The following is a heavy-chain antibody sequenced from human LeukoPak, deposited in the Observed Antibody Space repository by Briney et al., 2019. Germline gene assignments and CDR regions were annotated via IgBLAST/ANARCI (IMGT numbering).Heavy chain of an antibody. CDR1: GGSFSGYY. J-gene: IGHJ4*02. V-gene: IGHV4-34*01. D-gene: IGHD5-18*01. Sequence: SETLSLTCAVYGGSFSGYYWSWIRQPPGKGLEWMGEINHSGGTNYNPSLKSRVTISVDTSKNQFSLQLSSVTSADTAVYYCARQPWIQLWLSDYWGQGTRVTVSS. CDR3: ARQPWIQLWLSDY. CDR2: INHSGGT.